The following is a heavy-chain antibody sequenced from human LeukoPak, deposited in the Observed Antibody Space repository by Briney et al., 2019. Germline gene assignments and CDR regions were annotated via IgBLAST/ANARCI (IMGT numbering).Heavy chain of an antibody. J-gene: IGHJ4*02. V-gene: IGHV4-34*01. Sequence: PSETLSLTCAVYGGSFSGYYWSWIRQPPGTGLEWIGEINHSGSTDYNPSLKSRLTISVDTSKNQFSLKMSSVTAADTAVYYCARGDGRDGYKGRLDYWGQGTLVTVSS. D-gene: IGHD5-24*01. CDR3: ARGDGRDGYKGRLDY. CDR1: GGSFSGYY. CDR2: INHSGST.